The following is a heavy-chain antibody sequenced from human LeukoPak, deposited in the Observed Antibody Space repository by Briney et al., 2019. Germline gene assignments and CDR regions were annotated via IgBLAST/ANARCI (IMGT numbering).Heavy chain of an antibody. CDR2: INNDGSGT. V-gene: IGHV3-74*01. J-gene: IGHJ6*02. CDR3: VRGGWNLAMDV. Sequence: GGSLRLSCAASAFTFKDYWIHWVRQATGKGLVWVSCINNDGSGTTYADSVKGRFTVSRDNAKNTVSLQMNSLRVEDTAVYYCVRGGWNLAMDVWGRGTTVTVSS. CDR1: AFTFKDYW. D-gene: IGHD1-1*01.